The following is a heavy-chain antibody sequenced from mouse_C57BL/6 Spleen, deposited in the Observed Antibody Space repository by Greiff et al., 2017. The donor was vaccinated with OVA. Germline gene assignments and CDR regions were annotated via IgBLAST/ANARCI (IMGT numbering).Heavy chain of an antibody. Sequence: EVQVVESGGGLVQPKGSLKLSCAASGFSFNTYAMNWVRQAPGKGLEWVARIRSKSNNYATYYADSVKDRFTISRDDSESMLYLQMNNLKTEDTAMYYCVRQKGGFAYWGQGTLVTVSA. CDR1: GFSFNTYA. V-gene: IGHV10-1*01. CDR2: IRSKSNNYAT. J-gene: IGHJ3*01. CDR3: VRQKGGFAY.